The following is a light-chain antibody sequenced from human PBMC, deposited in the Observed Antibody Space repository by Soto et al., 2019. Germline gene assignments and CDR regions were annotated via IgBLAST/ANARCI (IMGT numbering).Light chain of an antibody. Sequence: EIVLTQSPGTLSLSPGERGTLSCRASQGIGDTLAWYQHKPGQTPRLLIYGASNRATGIPDRFSGSGSGTDFTLTISRLEPEDFAVYYCQQYGSSGTFGQGTKVDIK. J-gene: IGKJ1*01. CDR2: GAS. V-gene: IGKV3-20*01. CDR3: QQYGSSGT. CDR1: QGIGDT.